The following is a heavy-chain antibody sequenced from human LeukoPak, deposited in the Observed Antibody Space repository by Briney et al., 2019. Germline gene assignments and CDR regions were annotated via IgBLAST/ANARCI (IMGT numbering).Heavy chain of an antibody. J-gene: IGHJ5*02. D-gene: IGHD1-26*01. Sequence: GGTLRLSCAASGFTFSSYGMSWVRQAPGKGLEWVSAISGSGGSTYYADSVKGRFTISRDNSKNTLYLQMNSLRAEDTAVYYCAKDGGSPGGFDPWGQGTLVTVSS. CDR3: AKDGGSPGGFDP. CDR1: GFTFSSYG. V-gene: IGHV3-23*01. CDR2: ISGSGGST.